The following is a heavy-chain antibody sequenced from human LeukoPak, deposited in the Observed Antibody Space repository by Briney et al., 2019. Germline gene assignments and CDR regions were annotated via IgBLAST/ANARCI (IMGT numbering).Heavy chain of an antibody. J-gene: IGHJ4*02. CDR2: ISWNSGSI. CDR3: AKAVGALDY. V-gene: IGHV3-9*01. D-gene: IGHD1-26*01. Sequence: GGSLRLSCAASGFTFDDYAMHWVRQAPGKGLEWVSGISWNSGSIGYADSVKGRFTISRDNAKNSLYLQMNSLRAEDTALYHCAKAVGALDYWGQGTLVTVSS. CDR1: GFTFDDYA.